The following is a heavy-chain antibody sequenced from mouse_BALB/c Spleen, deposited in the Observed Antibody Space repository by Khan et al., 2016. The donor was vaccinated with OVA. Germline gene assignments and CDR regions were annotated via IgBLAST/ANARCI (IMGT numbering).Heavy chain of an antibody. CDR2: IYPGSDNT. J-gene: IGHJ3*01. CDR3: AREWAAWFPY. Sequence: QVRLQQSGAELARPGASVTLSCKASGYTFTDYYINWMRQRTGQGLEWIGEIYPGSDNTYYNEKFKGKATLTADKSSSTAYMQLSSLTSEESAVYFCAREWAAWFPYWGQGTLVTVSA. CDR1: GYTFTDYY. V-gene: IGHV1-77*01.